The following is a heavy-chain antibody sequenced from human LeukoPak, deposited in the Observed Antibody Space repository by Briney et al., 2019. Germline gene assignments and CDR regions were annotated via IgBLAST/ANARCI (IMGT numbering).Heavy chain of an antibody. J-gene: IGHJ5*02. CDR1: GYTFTGYY. D-gene: IGHD1-1*01. CDR3: ARGGKLERLYNWFDP. Sequence: GASVKVSCKASGYTFTGYYIHWVRQAPGQGLEWMGWINPNSGGTNYAQKFQGRVTMTSDTSISTAYMELSRLRSDDTAVYYCARGGKLERLYNWFDPWGQGTLVTVSS. V-gene: IGHV1-2*02. CDR2: INPNSGGT.